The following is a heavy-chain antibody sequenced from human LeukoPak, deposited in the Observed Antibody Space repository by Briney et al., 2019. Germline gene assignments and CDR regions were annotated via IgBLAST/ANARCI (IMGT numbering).Heavy chain of an antibody. CDR2: SNPNTGGT. CDR1: GYTFTGYY. D-gene: IGHD6-19*01. V-gene: IGHV1-2*02. CDR3: ASYPRYSSSPPFDY. J-gene: IGHJ4*02. Sequence: ASVKVSCKASGYTFTGYYMHWVRQAPGQGVGWMGRSNPNTGGTNYAQKFQGRVTMTRDTTISTAYMELSRLTSDDTAVYYCASYPRYSSSPPFDYWGQGTLVTVSS.